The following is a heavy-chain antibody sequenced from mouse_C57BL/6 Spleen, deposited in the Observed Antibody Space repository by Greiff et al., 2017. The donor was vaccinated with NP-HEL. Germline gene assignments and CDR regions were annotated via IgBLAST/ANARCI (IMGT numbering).Heavy chain of an antibody. CDR1: GFTFSDYG. Sequence: DVKLVESGGGLVKPGGSLKLSCAASGFTFSDYGMHWVRQAPEKGLEWVAYISSGSSTIYYADTVKGRFTISRDNAKNTLFLQMTSLRSEDTAMYYCARKSRSYAMDYWGQGTSVTVSS. CDR3: ARKSRSYAMDY. CDR2: ISSGSSTI. V-gene: IGHV5-17*01. D-gene: IGHD1-1*01. J-gene: IGHJ4*01.